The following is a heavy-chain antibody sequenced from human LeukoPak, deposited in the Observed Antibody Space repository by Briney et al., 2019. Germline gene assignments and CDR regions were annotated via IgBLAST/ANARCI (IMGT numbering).Heavy chain of an antibody. J-gene: IGHJ6*02. V-gene: IGHV3-30-3*01. CDR3: AKAKAGLHYYGMDV. CDR2: ISYDGSNK. D-gene: IGHD5-12*01. Sequence: GGSLRLSCAASGFTFSSYAMHWVRQAPGKGLEWVAVISYDGSNKYYADSVKGRFTISRDNSKNTLYLQMNSLRAEDTAVYYCAKAKAGLHYYGMDVWGQGTTVTVSS. CDR1: GFTFSSYA.